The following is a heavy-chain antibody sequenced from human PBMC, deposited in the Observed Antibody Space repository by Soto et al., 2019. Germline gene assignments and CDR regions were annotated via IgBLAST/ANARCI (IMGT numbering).Heavy chain of an antibody. V-gene: IGHV1-18*04. D-gene: IGHD3-3*01. J-gene: IGHJ6*02. CDR2: ISAYNGNT. CDR3: AREIYFIDYDFWSGPIYYYSGMDV. Sequence: QVQLVQSGAEVKKPGASVKVSCKASGYTFTSYGISWVRQAPGQGLEWMGWISAYNGNTNYAQKLQVRVTMTTDTSTSTAYMELRSLRSDDTAVYYCAREIYFIDYDFWSGPIYYYSGMDVWGQGTTVTVSS. CDR1: GYTFTSYG.